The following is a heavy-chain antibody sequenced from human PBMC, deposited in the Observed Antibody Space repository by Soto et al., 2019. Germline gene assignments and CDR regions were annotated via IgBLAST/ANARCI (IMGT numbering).Heavy chain of an antibody. CDR3: AKPDTAMATGGPDY. D-gene: IGHD5-18*01. CDR2: ISYDGSNK. J-gene: IGHJ4*02. CDR1: GFTFSSYG. Sequence: SLRLSCAASGFTFSSYGMHWVRQAPGKGLEWVAVISYDGSNKYYADSVKGRFTISRDNSKNTLYLQMNSLRAEDTAVYYCAKPDTAMATGGPDYWGQGTLVTSPQ. V-gene: IGHV3-30*18.